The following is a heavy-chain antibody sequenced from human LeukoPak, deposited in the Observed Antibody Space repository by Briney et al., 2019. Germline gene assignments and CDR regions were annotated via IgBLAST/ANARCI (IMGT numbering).Heavy chain of an antibody. V-gene: IGHV4-39*01. CDR2: IYYSGNT. D-gene: IGHD3-16*01. CDR1: GDSISTSNSY. J-gene: IGHJ5*02. Sequence: PSETLSLTCTVSGDSISTSNSYWGWIRQPPGKGLEWIGSIYYSGNTYYNASLKSRVTISVDTSKNQFSLKLSSVTAADTAVYFCAKGDKMLTWRRTYNRFDPWGQGTLVTVSS. CDR3: AKGDKMLTWRRTYNRFDP.